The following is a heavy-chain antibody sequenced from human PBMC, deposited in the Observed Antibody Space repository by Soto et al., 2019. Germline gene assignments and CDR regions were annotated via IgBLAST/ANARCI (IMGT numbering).Heavy chain of an antibody. D-gene: IGHD2-15*01. CDR2: ISYDGNTK. Sequence: PGGSLRLSCAASGLTFSSSALHWVRQAPGKGLDWLAVISYDGNTKFYADSVRGRFTISRDNSNNTLYLQMNSLRAEDTSVYYCARGRYCFCGSCRRHSWFDLCGQGSLVTVSA. V-gene: IGHV3-30-3*01. CDR3: ARGRYCFCGSCRRHSWFDL. J-gene: IGHJ5*02. CDR1: GLTFSSSA.